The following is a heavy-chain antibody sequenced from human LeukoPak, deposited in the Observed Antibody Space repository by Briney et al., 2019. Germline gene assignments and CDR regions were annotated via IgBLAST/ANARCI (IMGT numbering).Heavy chain of an antibody. D-gene: IGHD6-6*01. CDR1: GFAFSSYS. CDR3: ARVQVGYSSSSPSPRAYPFDY. V-gene: IGHV3-21*01. Sequence: PGGSLRLSCAASGFAFSSYSMNWVRQAPGKGLEWVSSISSSSSCIYYADSVKGRFTISRDNAKNSLYLQMNSLRAEDTAVYYCARVQVGYSSSSPSPRAYPFDYWGQGTLVTVSS. J-gene: IGHJ4*02. CDR2: ISSSSSCI.